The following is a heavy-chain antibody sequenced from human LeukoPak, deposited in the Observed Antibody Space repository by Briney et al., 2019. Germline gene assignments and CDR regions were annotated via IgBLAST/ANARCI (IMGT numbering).Heavy chain of an antibody. V-gene: IGHV5-51*01. CDR1: GYSFTSYW. CDR2: IYPGDSDT. J-gene: IGHJ4*02. Sequence: GESLKISCKGSGYSFTSYWIGWVRQMPGKGLEWRGIIYPGDSDTRYSPSFQGQVTISADKSISTAYLQWSSLKASDTAMYYCARLAYDSSGYYPYYFDYWGQGTLVTVSS. D-gene: IGHD3-22*01. CDR3: ARLAYDSSGYYPYYFDY.